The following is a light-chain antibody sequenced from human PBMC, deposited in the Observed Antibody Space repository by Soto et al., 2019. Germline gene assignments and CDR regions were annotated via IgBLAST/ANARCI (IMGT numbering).Light chain of an antibody. CDR2: DNN. J-gene: IGLJ1*01. CDR1: SSNIGNNY. V-gene: IGLV1-51*01. CDR3: GTWDSSLSAYV. Sequence: VLTQPPSVSAAPGQKVTISCSGSSSNIGNNYVSWYQQLPGTAPKLLIYDNNKRPSGIPDRFSDSKSGTSATLAITGLQTGDEADYYCGTWDSSLSAYVFGTGTKVTV.